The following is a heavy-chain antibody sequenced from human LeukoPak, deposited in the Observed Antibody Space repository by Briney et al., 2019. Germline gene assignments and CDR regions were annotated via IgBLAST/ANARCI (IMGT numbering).Heavy chain of an antibody. D-gene: IGHD1-26*01. V-gene: IGHV5-51*01. CDR2: IYPGDSDT. Sequence: GESLKISCKGSGDSFTSYWIAWVRQMPGKGLVWMGIIYPGDSDTRYSPSFQGQVTISADKSISTAYLQWSSLKASDTAMCSCARRSGSFQGDYNFDYWGQGTLVTVSS. J-gene: IGHJ4*02. CDR1: GDSFTSYW. CDR3: ARRSGSFQGDYNFDY.